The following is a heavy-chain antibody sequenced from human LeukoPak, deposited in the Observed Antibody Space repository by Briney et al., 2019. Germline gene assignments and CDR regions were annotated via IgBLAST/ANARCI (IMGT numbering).Heavy chain of an antibody. Sequence: SETLSLTCTVFGGSISSSNYYWGWIRQPPGKGLEWTGSIHYSGSTYYNPSLKSRVTISVDTSKNQFSLKLSSVTAADTAVYYCARLHYGSGSYWGQGTLVTVSS. V-gene: IGHV4-39*01. CDR3: ARLHYGSGSY. CDR2: IHYSGST. CDR1: GGSISSSNYY. D-gene: IGHD3-10*01. J-gene: IGHJ4*02.